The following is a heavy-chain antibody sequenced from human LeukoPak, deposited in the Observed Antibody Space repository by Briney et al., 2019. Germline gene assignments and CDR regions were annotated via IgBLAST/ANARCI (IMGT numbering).Heavy chain of an antibody. CDR3: VRTRNYSADY. CDR2: VFYSGST. V-gene: IGHV4-39*01. D-gene: IGHD2-21*01. Sequence: SETLSLTCIVSGGSISSNTYFWVWIRQPPGKGPEWIGSVFYSGSTYYNPSLKSRVSISVDTSKKQFSLKLSSVTAADTAVYYCVRTRNYSADYWGQGSLVTVSP. CDR1: GGSISSNTYF. J-gene: IGHJ4*02.